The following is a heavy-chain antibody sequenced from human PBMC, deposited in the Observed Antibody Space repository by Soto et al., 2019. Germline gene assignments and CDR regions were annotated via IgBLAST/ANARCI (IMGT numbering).Heavy chain of an antibody. CDR3: ACSEATVLDY. V-gene: IGHV4-4*02. Sequence: QVQLQESGPGLVKPSGTLSLTCTVSGGSMSSSNWWNWVRQSPGKGLKWIGEAHHSGRTNYNPSLKSRVTISVDKSTNHFSLELTSVTAADPAVYYCACSEATVLDYWGQGTLVTVSS. D-gene: IGHD4-17*01. CDR2: AHHSGRT. CDR1: GGSMSSSNW. J-gene: IGHJ4*02.